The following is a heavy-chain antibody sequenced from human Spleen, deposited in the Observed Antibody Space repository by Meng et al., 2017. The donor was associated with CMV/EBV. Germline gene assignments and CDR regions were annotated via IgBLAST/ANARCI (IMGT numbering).Heavy chain of an antibody. CDR3: ASPYCAKGVCPNEYVHL. D-gene: IGHD2-8*01. CDR2: VDPKNGEV. Sequence: FSLINFYMHWVRQAPGKGLEWMGLVDPKNGEVIYAENFQGRVTMTADTSTDTAFMQLSSLTYGDTAVYFCASPYCAKGVCPNEYVHLWGQGTLVTVSS. CDR1: FSLINFY. V-gene: IGHV1-69-2*01. J-gene: IGHJ1*01.